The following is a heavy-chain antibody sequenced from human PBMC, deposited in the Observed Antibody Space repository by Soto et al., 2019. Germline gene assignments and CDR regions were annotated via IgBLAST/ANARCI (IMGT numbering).Heavy chain of an antibody. Sequence: EVQLSESGGGSVQPGGSLRLSCAASGFTFSSYAMSWVRQAPGKGLEWVSGISDSGGSAYYADSVKGRFTISRDNSENTVYLQMNSLRAKDTAVYYCAKSYFSSGSYRHYFDSWGQGTLVTVSS. CDR1: GFTFSSYA. D-gene: IGHD3-10*01. CDR2: ISDSGGSA. CDR3: AKSYFSSGSYRHYFDS. V-gene: IGHV3-23*01. J-gene: IGHJ4*02.